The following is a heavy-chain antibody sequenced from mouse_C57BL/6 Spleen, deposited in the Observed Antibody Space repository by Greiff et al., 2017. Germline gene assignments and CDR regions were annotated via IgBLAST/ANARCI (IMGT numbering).Heavy chain of an antibody. CDR1: GYTFTSYW. J-gene: IGHJ2*01. CDR3: AISLGDYAYFDY. Sequence: QVQLQQPGAELVKPGASVKVSCKASGYTFTSYWMHWVKQRPGQGLEWIGRIHPSDSDTNYNQKFKGKATLTVDKSSSTAYMQLRSLTSEDSAVYYCAISLGDYAYFDYWGQGTTLTVSS. CDR2: IHPSDSDT. D-gene: IGHD2-4*01. V-gene: IGHV1-74*01.